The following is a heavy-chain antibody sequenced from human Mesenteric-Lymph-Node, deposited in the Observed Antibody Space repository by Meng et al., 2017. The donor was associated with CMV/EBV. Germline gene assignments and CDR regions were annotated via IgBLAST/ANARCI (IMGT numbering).Heavy chain of an antibody. CDR1: RFSLSRSGVV. J-gene: IGHJ3*02. Sequence: TFSRFSLSRSGVVVGWIRQPPGSALEWLALIYWDDDKRYSPSLKSRLTITKDTSKNQVVLTMTNMDPVDTATYYCAHILFGEDAFDIWSQGTMVTVSS. V-gene: IGHV2-5*02. CDR2: IYWDDDK. CDR3: AHILFGEDAFDI. D-gene: IGHD3-10*01.